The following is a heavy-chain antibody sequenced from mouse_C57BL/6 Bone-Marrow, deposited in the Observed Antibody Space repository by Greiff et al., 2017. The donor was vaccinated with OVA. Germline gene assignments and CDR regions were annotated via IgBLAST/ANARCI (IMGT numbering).Heavy chain of an antibody. Sequence: EVQGVESGAELVRPGASVKLSCTASGFNIKDYYMHWVKQRPEQGLEWIGRIDPEDGDTEYAPKFQGKATMTADTSSNTAYLQLSSLTSEDTAVYYCTTGVTTVVAHWYFDVWGTGTTVTVSS. CDR2: IDPEDGDT. V-gene: IGHV14-1*01. D-gene: IGHD1-1*01. J-gene: IGHJ1*03. CDR3: TTGVTTVVAHWYFDV. CDR1: GFNIKDYY.